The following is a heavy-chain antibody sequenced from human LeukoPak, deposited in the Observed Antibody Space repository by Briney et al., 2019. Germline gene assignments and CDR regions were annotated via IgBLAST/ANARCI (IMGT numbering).Heavy chain of an antibody. CDR3: ERGGYSRPDY. CDR2: ISSNSRTI. D-gene: IGHD4-11*01. V-gene: IGHV3-48*01. CDR1: EPIVSNYG. Sequence: GPSLTLSRAPSEPIVSNYGASSVRQPPGKWLEWVTSISSNSRTITYADSVRGRFTNSRDSSNYSLCLPMNSLRAEDTAVYLCERGGYSRPDYWGQGTLVTVSS. J-gene: IGHJ4*02.